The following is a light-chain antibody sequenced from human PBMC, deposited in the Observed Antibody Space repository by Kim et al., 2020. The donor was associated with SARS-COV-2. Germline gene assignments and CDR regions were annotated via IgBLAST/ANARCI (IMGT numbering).Light chain of an antibody. CDR3: NSRDSSGNHLVV. V-gene: IGLV3-19*01. Sequence: SSELTQDPAVSVALGQTVRITCQGDSLRIYHANWYQQKPGQAPVLVIYGKNNRPSGIPDRFSGSSSGNTASLTITGAQAEDEADYYCNSRDSSGNHLVVF. CDR1: SLRIYH. CDR2: GKN. J-gene: IGLJ2*01.